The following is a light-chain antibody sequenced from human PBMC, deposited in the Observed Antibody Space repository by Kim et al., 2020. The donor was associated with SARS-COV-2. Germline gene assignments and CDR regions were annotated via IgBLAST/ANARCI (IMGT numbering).Light chain of an antibody. V-gene: IGKV3-15*01. CDR3: QQYNNWPPCT. J-gene: IGKJ5*01. CDR1: QSVSSN. CDR2: GAS. Sequence: EIVMTQSPATLSVSPGERATLSSRASQSVSSNLAWYQQKPGQAPRLLIYGASTRATGIPARFSGSGSGTEFTLTISSLQSEDFAVYYCQQYNNWPPCTIGQGTRLEIK.